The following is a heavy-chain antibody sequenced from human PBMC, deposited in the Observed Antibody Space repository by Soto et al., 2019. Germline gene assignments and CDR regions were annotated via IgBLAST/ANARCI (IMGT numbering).Heavy chain of an antibody. CDR1: GFTFINYW. D-gene: IGHD6-19*01. V-gene: IGHV3-74*01. J-gene: IGHJ4*02. Sequence: GGSLRLSCAASGFTFINYWMHWVRQAPGKGLVWVSRINSDGSSTTYADSVKGRFTISRDNAKNTLYLQMNSLRAEDTAVYYCARDGSGWDYYFDYWGQGTLVTVSS. CDR2: INSDGSST. CDR3: ARDGSGWDYYFDY.